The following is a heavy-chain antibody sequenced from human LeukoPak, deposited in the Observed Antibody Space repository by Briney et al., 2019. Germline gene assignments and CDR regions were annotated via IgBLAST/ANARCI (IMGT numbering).Heavy chain of an antibody. CDR1: GFTFSSYG. Sequence: GGSLRFSCAASGFTFSSYGMHWVRQAPGKGLEGVAFIRYDGSNKYYADSVKGRFTISRDNSKNTLYLQMNSLRAEDMDVYYCAKGHGHYGSGSYGYWGQGTLVTVSS. D-gene: IGHD3-10*01. CDR2: IRYDGSNK. J-gene: IGHJ4*02. CDR3: AKGHGHYGSGSYGY. V-gene: IGHV3-30*02.